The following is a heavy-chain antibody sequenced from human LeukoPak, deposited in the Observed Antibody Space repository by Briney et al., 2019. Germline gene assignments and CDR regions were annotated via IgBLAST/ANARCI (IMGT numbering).Heavy chain of an antibody. Sequence: GGSLRLSCAASGFTFSDSYMNWIRQAPGKGLEWISYISRSSNTIYYADSVKGRFTISRDNAKNSLYLQMNSLRAEDTAVYYCAELGITMIGGVWGKGTTVTISS. V-gene: IGHV3-11*04. D-gene: IGHD3-10*02. J-gene: IGHJ6*04. CDR1: GFTFSDSY. CDR2: ISRSSNTI. CDR3: AELGITMIGGV.